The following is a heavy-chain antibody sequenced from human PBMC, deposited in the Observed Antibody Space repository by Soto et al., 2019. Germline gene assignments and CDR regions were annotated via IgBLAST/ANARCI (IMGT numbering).Heavy chain of an antibody. J-gene: IGHJ4*02. Sequence: QVQLVESGGGVVQPGRSLRLSCAASGFTFSSYGMHWVRQAPGKGLEWVAVISYDGSNKYYADSVKGRFTISRDNSKNTLYLQMNSVRAEDTAVYYCARSPYSVSYLAYFDYWGQGTRVTVSS. CDR3: ARSPYSVSYLAYFDY. D-gene: IGHD1-26*01. V-gene: IGHV3-30*03. CDR2: ISYDGSNK. CDR1: GFTFSSYG.